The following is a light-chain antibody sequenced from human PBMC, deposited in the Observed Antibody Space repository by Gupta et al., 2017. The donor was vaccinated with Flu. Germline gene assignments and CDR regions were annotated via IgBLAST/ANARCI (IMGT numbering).Light chain of an antibody. Sequence: QSALTQPASVSGSPGQSINISCTGTSSDVGGYNYVSWYQQHPDKAPKLMIFEVTNRPSGVSDRFSGSKSGNTASLTISGLQAEDEADYYCSSYRNTNTLVVFGGGTKLTVL. J-gene: IGLJ2*01. V-gene: IGLV2-14*01. CDR3: SSYRNTNTLVV. CDR2: EVT. CDR1: SSDVGGYNY.